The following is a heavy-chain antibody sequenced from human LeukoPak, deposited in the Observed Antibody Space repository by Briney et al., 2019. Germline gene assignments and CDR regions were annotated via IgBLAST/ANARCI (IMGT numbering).Heavy chain of an antibody. J-gene: IGHJ4*02. V-gene: IGHV3-23*01. CDR3: AKRPGVVINGEFDY. CDR2: INGSGGST. D-gene: IGHD3-3*01. Sequence: GGSLRLSCAASGFTFSSYAMSWVRQAPGKGLEWVSTINGSGGSTYYADSVKGRFTISRDNSKNTLYLQMNSLRAEDTAVYYCAKRPGVVINGEFDYWGQGTLVTVSS. CDR1: GFTFSSYA.